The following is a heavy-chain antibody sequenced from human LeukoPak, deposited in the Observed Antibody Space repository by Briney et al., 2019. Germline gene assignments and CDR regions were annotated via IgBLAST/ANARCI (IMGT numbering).Heavy chain of an antibody. D-gene: IGHD3-22*01. V-gene: IGHV1-18*01. Sequence: ASVKVSCKAAGYTFTSYGISWVRQAPGQGLEWMGWISAYNGNTNYAQKLQGRGTMTTDTSTSTAYMELRSLRSDDTAVYYCAGSINMTKGHAFDIWGQGTMVTVSS. J-gene: IGHJ3*02. CDR2: ISAYNGNT. CDR1: GYTFTSYG. CDR3: AGSINMTKGHAFDI.